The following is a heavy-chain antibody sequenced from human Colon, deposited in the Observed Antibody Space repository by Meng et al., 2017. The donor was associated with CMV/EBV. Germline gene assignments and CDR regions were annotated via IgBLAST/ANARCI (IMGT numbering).Heavy chain of an antibody. D-gene: IGHD1-26*01. J-gene: IGHJ5*02. V-gene: IGHV4-4*02. CDR1: CVSLSSVNW. CDR2: FYHSGTT. Sequence: EQRQATGPGLVRSSRTLSLIFSVPCVSLSSVNWWILGPQPPGQGLEWFGDFYHSGTTNYNPSIKSLVTISVDKSKNQVSLNLSSLTAADTAVYFCAKIPLEYRLSPLVGLDPWGQGTLVTVSS. CDR3: AKIPLEYRLSPLVGLDP.